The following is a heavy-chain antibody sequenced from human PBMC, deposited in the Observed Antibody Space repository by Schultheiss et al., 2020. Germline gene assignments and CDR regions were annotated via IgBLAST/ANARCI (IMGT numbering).Heavy chain of an antibody. D-gene: IGHD3-16*01. V-gene: IGHV3-74*01. CDR2: INSDGSST. Sequence: GGSLRLSCAASRFPLYYCVIQWVRQAPGKGLGWVSRINSDGSSTSYADSVKGRFTISRDNAKNSLYLQMNSLRAEDTAVYYCARDRDEGANLDYWGQGTLVTVSS. CDR1: RFPLYYCV. J-gene: IGHJ4*02. CDR3: ARDRDEGANLDY.